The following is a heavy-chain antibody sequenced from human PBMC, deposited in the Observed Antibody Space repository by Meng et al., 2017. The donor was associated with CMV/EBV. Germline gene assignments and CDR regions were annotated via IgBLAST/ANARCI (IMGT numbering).Heavy chain of an antibody. CDR3: ARTGEYPTFDY. CDR2: IYYSGST. V-gene: IGHV4-30-4*08. CDR1: GGSISSGDYY. Sequence: QGQPPASGPGLVKPSQTLSPTCTVSGGSISSGDYYWSWIRQPPGKGLEWIGYIYYSGSTYYNPSLKSRVTISVDTSKNQFSLKLSSVTAADTAVYYCARTGEYPTFDYWGQGTLVTVSS. D-gene: IGHD2/OR15-2a*01. J-gene: IGHJ4*02.